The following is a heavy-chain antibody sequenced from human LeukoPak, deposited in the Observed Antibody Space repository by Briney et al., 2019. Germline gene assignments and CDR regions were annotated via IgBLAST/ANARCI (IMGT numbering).Heavy chain of an antibody. V-gene: IGHV3-7*03. CDR2: IKQDGSEK. Sequence: GGSLRLSCAASGFTFSSYWMTWVRQAPGKGLEWVANIKQDGSEKDYVDSVKGRFTISRDNAKNSLYLQMNSLRAEDTALYYCARGYGSSWYVYYYYMDVWGKGTTVTVSS. D-gene: IGHD6-13*01. J-gene: IGHJ6*03. CDR3: ARGYGSSWYVYYYYMDV. CDR1: GFTFSSYW.